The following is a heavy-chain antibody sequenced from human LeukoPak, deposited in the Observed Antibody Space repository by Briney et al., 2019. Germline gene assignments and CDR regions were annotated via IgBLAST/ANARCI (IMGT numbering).Heavy chain of an antibody. CDR1: GFTFSSYE. J-gene: IGHJ4*02. D-gene: IGHD6-19*01. V-gene: IGHV3-48*03. CDR2: ISSSGSTI. Sequence: GGSLRLSCAASGFTFSSYEMNWVRQAPGKGLDWVSYISSSGSTIYYADSVKGRFTISRDNAKNSLYLQMNSLRAEDTAVYYCAREEGAVAGTETGFDYWGQGTLVTVSS. CDR3: AREEGAVAGTETGFDY.